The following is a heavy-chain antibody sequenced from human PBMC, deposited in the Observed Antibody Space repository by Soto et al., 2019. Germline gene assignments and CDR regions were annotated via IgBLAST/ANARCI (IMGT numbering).Heavy chain of an antibody. V-gene: IGHV1-69*01. CDR3: ARVAIAAAGTEIYYYYGMDV. CDR2: IIPIFGTA. CDR1: GGTFSSYA. Sequence: QVQLVQSGAEVKKPGSSVKVSCKASGGTFSSYAISWVRQAPGQGLEWMGGIIPIFGTANYAQKFQGRVTITADESTSTAYMELSSLRSEDMAVYYCARVAIAAAGTEIYYYYGMDVWGQGTTVTVSS. D-gene: IGHD6-13*01. J-gene: IGHJ6*02.